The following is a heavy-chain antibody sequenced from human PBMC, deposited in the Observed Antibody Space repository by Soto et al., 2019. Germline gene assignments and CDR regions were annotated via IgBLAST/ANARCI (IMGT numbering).Heavy chain of an antibody. Sequence: QVQLVQSGAEVKKPGASVKVSCKASGNTFSNYYIHWVRQAPGQGLEWMGTINPSGGHTTYAQKFLGRVTMTRDRSPSTLYMELTSLRPEDTAVYYCARGGHVVVVTAAFAYWGQGTLVTVSS. CDR2: INPSGGHT. CDR3: ARGGHVVVVTAAFAY. CDR1: GNTFSNYY. V-gene: IGHV1-46*03. D-gene: IGHD2-21*02. J-gene: IGHJ4*02.